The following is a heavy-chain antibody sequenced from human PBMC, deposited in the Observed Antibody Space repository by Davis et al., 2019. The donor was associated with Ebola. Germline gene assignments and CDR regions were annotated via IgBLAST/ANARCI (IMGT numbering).Heavy chain of an antibody. CDR2: INPSGGST. CDR3: AREAVYGGGPDY. Sequence: ASVKVSCKASGYTFTSYYMHWVRQAPGHGLEWMGRINPSGGSTGYAQKFQGRVTMTRDTSTSTVYMELSSLRSEDTAVYYCAREAVYGGGPDYWGQGTLVTVSS. CDR1: GYTFTSYY. J-gene: IGHJ4*02. V-gene: IGHV1-46*01. D-gene: IGHD4-23*01.